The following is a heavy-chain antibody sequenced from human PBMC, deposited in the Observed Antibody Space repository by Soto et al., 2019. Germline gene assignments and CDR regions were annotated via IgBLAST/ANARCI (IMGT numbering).Heavy chain of an antibody. Sequence: PGGSLRLSCAASGFTFRTYDMSWVRQAPGKGLEWVSGISGTDGSTSYIDSVKGRFTISRDDSENTLYLQMNSLRAEDTAVYYCAKRACSTASCSYFDYWGQEPWSPSPQ. CDR3: AKRACSTASCSYFDY. D-gene: IGHD2-2*01. CDR1: GFTFRTYD. CDR2: ISGTDGST. J-gene: IGHJ4*01. V-gene: IGHV3-23*01.